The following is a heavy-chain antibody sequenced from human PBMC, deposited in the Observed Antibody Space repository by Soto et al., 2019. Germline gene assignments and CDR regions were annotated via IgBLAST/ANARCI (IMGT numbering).Heavy chain of an antibody. CDR3: AIDGPYLGSIAANDWYFDL. CDR1: GGTFSSYT. D-gene: IGHD6-6*01. V-gene: IGHV1-69*08. CDR2: IIPILGIA. J-gene: IGHJ2*01. Sequence: QVPLVQSGAEVKKPGSSVKVSCKASGGTFSSYTISWVRQAPGQGLEWMGRIIPILGIANYAQKFQGRVTITADKSTSTAYMGLSSLRSEDTAVYYCAIDGPYLGSIAANDWYFDLWGRGTLVTVSS.